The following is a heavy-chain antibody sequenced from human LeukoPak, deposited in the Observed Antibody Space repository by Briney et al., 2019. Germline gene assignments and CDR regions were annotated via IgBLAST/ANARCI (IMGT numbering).Heavy chain of an antibody. V-gene: IGHV4-4*07. J-gene: IGHJ5*02. Sequence: SETLSLTCTVSGGSISSYYWSWIRQLAGKGLEWIGRIYTSGSTNYNPSLKSRVTMSVDTSRNQFSLKLSSVTAADTAVYYCARDVGGYCSSTSCYHNWFDPWGQGTLVTVSS. CDR1: GGSISSYY. CDR3: ARDVGGYCSSTSCYHNWFDP. CDR2: IYTSGST. D-gene: IGHD2-2*01.